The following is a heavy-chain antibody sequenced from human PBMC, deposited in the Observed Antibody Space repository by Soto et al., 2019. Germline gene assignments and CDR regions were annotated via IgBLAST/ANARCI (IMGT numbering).Heavy chain of an antibody. V-gene: IGHV3-23*01. CDR3: VKLSVRYRYDFMLGDTSDYGMDV. D-gene: IGHD3-3*01. J-gene: IGHJ6*02. CDR1: GFTFSSYA. Sequence: GGSLRLSCAASGFTFSSYAMNWVRQAPGKGLEWVAAISGSGGSTYYADSVKGRFTISRDNSKNTLYLQMNSLRAEDTAVYYCVKLSVRYRYDFMLGDTSDYGMDVWGQGTMVTVSS. CDR2: ISGSGGST.